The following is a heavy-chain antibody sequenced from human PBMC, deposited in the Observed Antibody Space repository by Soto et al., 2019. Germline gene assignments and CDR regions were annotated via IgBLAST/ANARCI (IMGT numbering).Heavy chain of an antibody. Sequence: GASVKVSCKASGYTFTSYAISWVRQAPGQGLEWMGWISAYNGNTNYAQKLQGRVTMTTDTSTSTAYMELRSLRSDDTAVYYCARGAKEELLWFGELEIYYYGMDVWGQGTTVNVSS. J-gene: IGHJ6*02. D-gene: IGHD3-10*01. CDR1: GYTFTSYA. CDR3: ARGAKEELLWFGELEIYYYGMDV. V-gene: IGHV1-18*01. CDR2: ISAYNGNT.